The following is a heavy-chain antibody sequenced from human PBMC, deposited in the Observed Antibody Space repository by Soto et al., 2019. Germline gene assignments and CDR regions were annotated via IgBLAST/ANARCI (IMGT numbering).Heavy chain of an antibody. CDR2: IWYDGSNK. J-gene: IGHJ6*02. D-gene: IGHD2-2*01. V-gene: IGHV3-33*01. Sequence: GGSLRLSCAASGFTFSSYGMHWVRQAPGKGLEWVAVIWYDGSNKYYADSVKGRFTISRDNSKNTLYLQMNSLRAEDTAVYYCARDGCSSTSCYDLYYYYGMDVWGQGTTVTVSS. CDR3: ARDGCSSTSCYDLYYYYGMDV. CDR1: GFTFSSYG.